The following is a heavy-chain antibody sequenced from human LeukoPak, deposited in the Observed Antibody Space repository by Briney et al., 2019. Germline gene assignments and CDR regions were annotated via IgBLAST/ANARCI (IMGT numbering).Heavy chain of an antibody. D-gene: IGHD3-16*01. CDR3: ARIRSEMGEDDY. J-gene: IGHJ4*02. V-gene: IGHV3-7*01. CDR2: IKQDGSEK. Sequence: GGSLRLSFAASGFTFISYWMSWVRQAPGKGREWLANIKQDGSEKYYVDSVKGRFTISRDNAKNSLYLQMNSLRAEDTAVYYCARIRSEMGEDDYWGQGTLVTVSS. CDR1: GFTFISYW.